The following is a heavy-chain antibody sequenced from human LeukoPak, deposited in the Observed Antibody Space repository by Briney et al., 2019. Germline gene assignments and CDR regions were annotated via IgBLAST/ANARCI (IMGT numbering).Heavy chain of an antibody. CDR3: ARSRAGTGYFDY. D-gene: IGHD6-13*01. Sequence: GGSLRLSCAASGFTFSSYGMHWVRQAPGKGLEWVAVISYDGSNKYYADSVKSRFTISRDNSKNTLYLQMNSLRAEDTAVYYCARSRAGTGYFDYWGQGTLVTVSS. J-gene: IGHJ4*02. CDR1: GFTFSSYG. V-gene: IGHV3-30*03. CDR2: ISYDGSNK.